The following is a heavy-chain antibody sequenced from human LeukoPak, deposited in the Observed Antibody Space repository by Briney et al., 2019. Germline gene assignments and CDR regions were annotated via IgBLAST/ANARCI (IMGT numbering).Heavy chain of an antibody. CDR3: ARGSRRSRCWAFDY. V-gene: IGHV3-23*01. CDR1: EFTFSNYA. Sequence: HPGGSLRLSCAASEFTFSNYAMTWVRQAPGKGLEWVSTISGSGDSTFYADSVKGRFTISRDNSKNTLYLQMSSLTAKETALYYRARGSRRSRCWAFDYWGQGRLVTGSP. D-gene: IGHD6-13*01. J-gene: IGHJ4*02. CDR2: ISGSGDST.